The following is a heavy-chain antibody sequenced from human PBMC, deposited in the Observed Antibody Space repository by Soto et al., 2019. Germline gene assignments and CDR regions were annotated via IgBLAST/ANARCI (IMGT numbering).Heavy chain of an antibody. CDR2: IIPIFGTA. J-gene: IGHJ4*02. Sequence: QVQLVQSGAEVKKPGSSVKVSCKASGGTFSSYAISWVRQAPGQGLEWMGGIIPIFGTANYAQKFQGRVTITADESTSTAYMELSSLRSEDTAVYYCARDGYYYDSIGYYYYFDYWGQGTLVTVSS. D-gene: IGHD3-22*01. CDR1: GGTFSSYA. CDR3: ARDGYYYDSIGYYYYFDY. V-gene: IGHV1-69*12.